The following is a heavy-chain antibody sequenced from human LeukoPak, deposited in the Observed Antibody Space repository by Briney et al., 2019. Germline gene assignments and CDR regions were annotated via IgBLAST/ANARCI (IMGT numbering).Heavy chain of an antibody. CDR2: IYYSGST. V-gene: IGHV4-59*01. Sequence: SETLSLTCTVSGGSISSYYWSWIRQPPGKGLEWIGYIYYSGSTNYNPSLKSRVTISVDTSKNQFSLKLSSVTAADTAVYYCARFGVVTWELDYWGQGTLVTVSP. J-gene: IGHJ4*02. D-gene: IGHD1-26*01. CDR1: GGSISSYY. CDR3: ARFGVVTWELDY.